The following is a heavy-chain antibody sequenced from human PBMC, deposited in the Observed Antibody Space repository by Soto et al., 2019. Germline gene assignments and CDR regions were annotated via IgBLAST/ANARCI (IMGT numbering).Heavy chain of an antibody. Sequence: QLQLQESGPGLVKPSETLSLTCTVSGGSISSSSYYWGWIRQPPGKGLEWIGSIYYSGSTYYNPSLKSRVTTSVDTSKNQFSLKLSSVTAADTAVYYCARRLYYDSSGFEGGGMDVWGQGTTVTVSS. J-gene: IGHJ6*02. V-gene: IGHV4-39*01. CDR2: IYYSGST. CDR3: ARRLYYDSSGFEGGGMDV. D-gene: IGHD3-22*01. CDR1: GGSISSSSYY.